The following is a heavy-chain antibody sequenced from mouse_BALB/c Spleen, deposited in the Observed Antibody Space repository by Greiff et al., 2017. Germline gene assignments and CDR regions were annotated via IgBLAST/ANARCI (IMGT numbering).Heavy chain of an antibody. D-gene: IGHD2-3*01. V-gene: IGHV5-4*02. J-gene: IGHJ4*01. CDR1: GFTFSDYY. CDR2: ISDGGSYT. Sequence: DVKLVESGGGLVKPGGSLKLSCAASGFTFSDYYMYWVRQTPEKRLECVATISDGGSYTYYPDSVKGRFTISRDNAKNNLYLQMSSLKSEDTAMYYCARSFYEGAMDYWGQGTSVTVSS. CDR3: ARSFYEGAMDY.